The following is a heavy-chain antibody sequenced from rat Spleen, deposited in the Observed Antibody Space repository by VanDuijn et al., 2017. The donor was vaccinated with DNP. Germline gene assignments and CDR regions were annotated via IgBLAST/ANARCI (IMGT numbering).Heavy chain of an antibody. CDR3: TRGKPLRRISPYYFDY. CDR2: ITISGGNT. Sequence: EVQLVESGGDLVQPGRSLKLSCVASRFTFNNYWMTWIRQVPGKGLEWVASITISGGNTYYPDSVKGRFTISRDSAKSTLYLQMNSLRSEDTATYYCTRGKPLRRISPYYFDYWGQGVLVTVSS. CDR1: RFTFNNYW. V-gene: IGHV5-31*01. D-gene: IGHD1-11*01. J-gene: IGHJ2*01.